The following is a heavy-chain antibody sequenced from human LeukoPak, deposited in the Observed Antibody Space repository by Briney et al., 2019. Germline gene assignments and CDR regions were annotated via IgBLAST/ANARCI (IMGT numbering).Heavy chain of an antibody. CDR3: ARLYIGGYSRSTNYNWFDR. CDR1: GGSLSGYY. V-gene: IGHV4-34*01. Sequence: SETLSLTCAVYGGSLSGYYWSWIRQPPGKGLEWIGEINHSGSTNYIPSIKSRVTISVDTSKHQFSLNLTSVTAADTAVYYCARLYIGGYSRSTNYNWFDRWGQGTLVTVSS. D-gene: IGHD6-13*01. CDR2: INHSGST. J-gene: IGHJ5*02.